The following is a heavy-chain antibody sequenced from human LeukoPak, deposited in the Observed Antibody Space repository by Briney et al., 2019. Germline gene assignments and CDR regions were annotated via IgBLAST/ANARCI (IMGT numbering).Heavy chain of an antibody. D-gene: IGHD6-19*01. CDR3: ARDRPYSSGWYGNFDY. CDR2: IYSGGST. CDR1: GFTVSSNY. J-gene: IGHJ4*02. Sequence: PGGSLRLSCAASGFTVSSNYMSWVRQAPGKGLEWVSVIYSGGSTYYADSVKGRFTISRDNSKNTLYPQMNSLRAEDTAVYYCARDRPYSSGWYGNFDYWGQGTLVTVSS. V-gene: IGHV3-53*01.